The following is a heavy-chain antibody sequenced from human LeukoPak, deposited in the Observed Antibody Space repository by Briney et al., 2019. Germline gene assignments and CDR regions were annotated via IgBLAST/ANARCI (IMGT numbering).Heavy chain of an antibody. CDR2: ISGSGGGT. CDR1: GFTFSSYA. Sequence: GGSLRLSCAASGFTFSSYAMSWVRQAPEKGLEWVSTISGSGGGTYYADSVKGRFTISRDNSKNTMYLQMNSLRAEDTAVYYCAKGGDYYYYYGMDVWDQGTTVTVSS. V-gene: IGHV3-23*01. CDR3: AKGGDYYYYYGMDV. D-gene: IGHD3-16*01. J-gene: IGHJ6*02.